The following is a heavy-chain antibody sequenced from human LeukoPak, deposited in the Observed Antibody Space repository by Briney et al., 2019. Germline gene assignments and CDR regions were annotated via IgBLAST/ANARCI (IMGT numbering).Heavy chain of an antibody. J-gene: IGHJ5*02. Sequence: GGSLRLSCAASGFTFSSYWMSWVRQAPGKGLEWVANIEQDGSEKYYVDSVKGRFTISRDNAKNSLYLQMNSLRAEDTAVYYCARLILTRFTIAVAVHNWFDPWGQGTLVTVSS. CDR1: GFTFSSYW. D-gene: IGHD6-19*01. V-gene: IGHV3-7*01. CDR2: IEQDGSEK. CDR3: ARLILTRFTIAVAVHNWFDP.